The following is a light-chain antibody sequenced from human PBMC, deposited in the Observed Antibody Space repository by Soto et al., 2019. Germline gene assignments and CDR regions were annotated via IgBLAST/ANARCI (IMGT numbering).Light chain of an antibody. CDR3: RQSYRTPQP. Sequence: DIQMTQSPSSLSASVGDRVTITCRASQSVSTYLNWYQQKPGKAHKLLIYAESSLQSGVPSRFSGSVSGTDFSLSIISLQQEDYANFYCRQSYRTPQPVGQGTKGEIK. J-gene: IGKJ1*01. CDR1: QSVSTY. V-gene: IGKV1-39*01. CDR2: AES.